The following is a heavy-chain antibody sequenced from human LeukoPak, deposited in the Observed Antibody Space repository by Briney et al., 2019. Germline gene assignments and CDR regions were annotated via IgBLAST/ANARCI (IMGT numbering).Heavy chain of an antibody. CDR2: IDPSDSCT. CDR3: ARYGDYYDSSGYYPLGWYFDL. V-gene: IGHV5-10-1*01. CDR1: GYSFTSYW. D-gene: IGHD3-22*01. Sequence: GESRKISCKGSGYSFTSYWISWVRQMPGKGLEWMGRIDPSDSCTNYSPSFQGHVTISADKSISTAYLQWSSLKASDTAMYYCARYGDYYDSSGYYPLGWYFDLWGRGTLVTVSS. J-gene: IGHJ2*01.